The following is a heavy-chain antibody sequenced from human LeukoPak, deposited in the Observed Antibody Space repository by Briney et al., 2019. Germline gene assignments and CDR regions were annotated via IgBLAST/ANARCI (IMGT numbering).Heavy chain of an antibody. Sequence: SETLSLTCTVSGYSISSGYYWGWIRQPPGKGLEWIGSIYHSGSTYYNPSLKSRLTISLDTSKNQFSLNLSSVTAADTAVYYCARVTTVSTHDSWGQGTLVTVSS. CDR2: IYHSGST. V-gene: IGHV4-38-2*02. CDR1: GYSISSGYY. D-gene: IGHD4-17*01. J-gene: IGHJ5*01. CDR3: ARVTTVSTHDS.